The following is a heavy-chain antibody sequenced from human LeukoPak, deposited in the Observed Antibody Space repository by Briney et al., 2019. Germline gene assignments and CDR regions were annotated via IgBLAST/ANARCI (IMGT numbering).Heavy chain of an antibody. J-gene: IGHJ3*02. CDR2: ISGSGGST. CDR3: AKDLDAGEGYCSGGSCYALERAFDI. CDR1: GFTFSSYA. D-gene: IGHD2-15*01. Sequence: GGSLRLSCAASGFTFSSYAVSWVRQAPGKGLEWVSAISGSGGSTYYADSVKGRFTISRDNSKNTLYLQMNSLRAEDTAVYYCAKDLDAGEGYCSGGSCYALERAFDIWGQGTMVTVSS. V-gene: IGHV3-23*01.